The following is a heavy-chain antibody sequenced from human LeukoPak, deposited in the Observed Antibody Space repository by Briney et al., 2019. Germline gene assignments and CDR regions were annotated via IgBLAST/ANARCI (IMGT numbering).Heavy chain of an antibody. V-gene: IGHV1-2*02. Sequence: ASVKVSCKASGYTFTGYYMHWVRQAPGQGLEWMGWINPNSGGTNYAQKFQGRVTMTRDTSISTVYMELSRLRSDDTAVYYCARGEVVPAAIPSGYMDVWGKGTTVTVSS. CDR2: INPNSGGT. CDR1: GYTFTGYY. D-gene: IGHD2-2*02. CDR3: ARGEVVPAAIPSGYMDV. J-gene: IGHJ6*03.